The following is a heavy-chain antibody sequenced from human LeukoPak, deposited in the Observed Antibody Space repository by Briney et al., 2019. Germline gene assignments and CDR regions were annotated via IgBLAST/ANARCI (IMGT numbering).Heavy chain of an antibody. CDR2: ISYDGSNK. CDR1: GFTFSSYG. Sequence: GGSLRLSCAASGFTFSSYGMHWVRQAPGKGLEWVAVISYDGSNKYYADSVKGRFTISRDNSKNTLYLQMNSLRAEDTAVYYCASGWYINYWGQGTLVTDSS. CDR3: ASGWYINY. D-gene: IGHD6-19*01. V-gene: IGHV3-30*03. J-gene: IGHJ4*02.